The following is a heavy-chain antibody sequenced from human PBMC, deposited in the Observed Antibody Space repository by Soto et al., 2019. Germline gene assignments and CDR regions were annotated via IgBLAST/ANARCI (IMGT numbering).Heavy chain of an antibody. CDR2: INHSGST. J-gene: IGHJ4*02. D-gene: IGHD5-18*01. V-gene: IGHV4-34*01. CDR3: AGDTAMGGDTDY. CDR1: GGSFSGYY. Sequence: QVQLQQWGAGLLKPSETLSLTCAVYGGSFSGYYWSWIRQPPGKGLEWIGEINHSGSTNYNPSLKSRVTISVDTSKNQFSLKLSSVTAADTAVYYCAGDTAMGGDTDYWGQGTLVTVSS.